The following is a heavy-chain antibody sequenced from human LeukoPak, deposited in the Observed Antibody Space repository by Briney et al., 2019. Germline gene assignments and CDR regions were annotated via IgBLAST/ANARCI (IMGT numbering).Heavy chain of an antibody. CDR2: IYYSGST. J-gene: IGHJ5*02. Sequence: SETLSLTCTVSGGSVSSGTYYWSWIRQPPGKGLEWIGYIYYSGSTNYNPSLKSRVTLSVDTSKNQFSLKLRSVTAADTAVYYCARGGIAARPSDPWGQGTLVTVSS. CDR3: ARGGIAARPSDP. CDR1: GGSVSSGTYY. D-gene: IGHD6-6*01. V-gene: IGHV4-61*01.